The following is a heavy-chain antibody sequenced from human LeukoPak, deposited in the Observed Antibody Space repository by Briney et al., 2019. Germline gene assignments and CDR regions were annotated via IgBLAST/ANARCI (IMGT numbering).Heavy chain of an antibody. J-gene: IGHJ4*02. D-gene: IGHD6-25*01. Sequence: PGGSLRLSCDASGFNFRSFAMSWVRQAPGKGLQWVSGITGRGGNTYYADSVEGRFTISRDNSKNTLSLQMDSLRAEDTAVYYCARDRAAFDYWGQGTLVTVSS. CDR2: ITGRGGNT. V-gene: IGHV3-23*01. CDR3: ARDRAAFDY. CDR1: GFNFRSFA.